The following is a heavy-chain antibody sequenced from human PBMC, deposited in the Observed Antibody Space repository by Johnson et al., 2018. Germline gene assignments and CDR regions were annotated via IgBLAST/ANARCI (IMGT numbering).Heavy chain of an antibody. Sequence: QVQLQESGPGLVKPSETLSLTCTVSGGSISSYYWSWIRQPPGKGLEWIGYIYYSGGTNYNPSLKSRVTLSVDTSKNQFSLKLSSVTAADTAVSYCARDGLGELSSLMDVWGKGTTVTVSS. J-gene: IGHJ6*03. D-gene: IGHD3-16*02. V-gene: IGHV4-59*12. CDR1: GGSISSYY. CDR2: IYYSGGT. CDR3: ARDGLGELSSLMDV.